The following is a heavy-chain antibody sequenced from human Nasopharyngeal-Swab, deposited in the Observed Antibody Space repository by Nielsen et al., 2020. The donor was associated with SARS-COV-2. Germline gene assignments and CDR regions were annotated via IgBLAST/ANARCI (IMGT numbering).Heavy chain of an antibody. CDR3: ARMSSGWYAGDAFDI. CDR2: IYYSGST. J-gene: IGHJ3*02. D-gene: IGHD6-19*01. CDR1: GGSISSSSYY. Sequence: SETLSLTCTVSGGSISSSSYYWGWIRQPPGKGLEWIGSIYYSGSTYYNPSLKSRVTISVDTSKNQFSLKLSSVTAADTAVYYCARMSSGWYAGDAFDIWGQGTMVTVSS. V-gene: IGHV4-39*01.